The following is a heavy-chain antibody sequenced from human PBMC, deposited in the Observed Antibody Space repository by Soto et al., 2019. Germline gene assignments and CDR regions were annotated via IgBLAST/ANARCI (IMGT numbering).Heavy chain of an antibody. J-gene: IGHJ4*02. CDR2: MSDTDGTT. Sequence: RSLRISSLVAGFSVSSNAFNWVSHAPGRGLEWVAAMSDTDGTTYYPGSVKGRFTHSRDNSKNKLFLQMNSLRAEDAAIYFFPKSPKVISNSFYYLGQGSLVTLSS. D-gene: IGHD3-22*01. V-gene: IGHV3-23*01. CDR3: PKSPKVISNSFYY. CDR1: GFSVSSNA.